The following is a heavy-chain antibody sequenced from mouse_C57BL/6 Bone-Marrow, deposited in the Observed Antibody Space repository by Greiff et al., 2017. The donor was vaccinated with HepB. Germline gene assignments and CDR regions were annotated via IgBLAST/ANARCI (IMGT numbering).Heavy chain of an antibody. J-gene: IGHJ3*01. CDR3: ARDGGVYYGSSAY. CDR1: GFTFSSYA. V-gene: IGHV5-4*01. Sequence: EVKLMESGGGLVKPGGSLKLSCAASGFTFSSYAMSWVRQTPEKRLEWVATISDGGSYTYYPDNVKGRFTISRDNAKNNLYLQMSHLKSEDTAMYYCARDGGVYYGSSAYWGQGTLVTVSA. CDR2: ISDGGSYT. D-gene: IGHD1-1*01.